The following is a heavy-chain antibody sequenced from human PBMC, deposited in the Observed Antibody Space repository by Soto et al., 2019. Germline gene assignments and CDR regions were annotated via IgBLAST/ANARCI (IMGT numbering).Heavy chain of an antibody. V-gene: IGHV3-21*01. CDR2: ISSSSSYI. D-gene: IGHD2-8*02. J-gene: IGHJ4*02. CDR3: AREKSTGAVL. CDR1: GFTFGSYS. Sequence: GGSLRLSCAASGFTFGSYSMNWVRQAPGKGLEWVSSISSSSSYIYYADSVKGRFTISRDNAKNSLYLQMNSLRAEDTAVYYCAREKSTGAVLWGQGTLVTVSS.